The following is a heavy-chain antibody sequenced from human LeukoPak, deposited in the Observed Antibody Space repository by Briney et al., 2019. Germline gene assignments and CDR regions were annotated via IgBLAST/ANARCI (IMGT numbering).Heavy chain of an antibody. CDR3: ARGDGTGSYVPNDY. D-gene: IGHD3-10*01. V-gene: IGHV3-33*01. Sequence: GRSLRLSCAASGFTFSSYGMHWVRQAPGKGLEWVTVIWYDRSKKYYADSVKGRFTISRDNSRDTLYLQMNSLRVEDTAVYYCARGDGTGSYVPNDYWGQGTPVTVSS. J-gene: IGHJ4*02. CDR1: GFTFSSYG. CDR2: IWYDRSKK.